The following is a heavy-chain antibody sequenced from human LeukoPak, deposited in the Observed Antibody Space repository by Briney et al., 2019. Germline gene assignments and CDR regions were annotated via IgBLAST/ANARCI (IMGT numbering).Heavy chain of an antibody. D-gene: IGHD6-6*01. Sequence: PSETLSLTCTVSGGSISSSSYYWGWLRQPPGKGLEWIGSIYYSGSTYYNPSLKSRVTISVDTSKNQFSLKLSSVTAADTAVYYCARHGPGAAPPVGRVFDYWGQGTLVTVSS. CDR1: GGSISSSSYY. CDR3: ARHGPGAAPPVGRVFDY. J-gene: IGHJ4*02. V-gene: IGHV4-39*01. CDR2: IYYSGST.